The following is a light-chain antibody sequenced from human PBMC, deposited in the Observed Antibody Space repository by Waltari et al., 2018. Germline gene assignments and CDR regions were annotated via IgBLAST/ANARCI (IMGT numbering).Light chain of an antibody. CDR1: QCVGRT. CDR3: QHYLRLPVA. V-gene: IGKV3-20*01. J-gene: IGKJ1*01. Sequence: EIVLTQSPGTLSLSPGERAIVSCRASQCVGRTLAWYQQKPGQAPRLLIYGASNRATGIPDRFIGSGFGTEFSLTISGLEPEDSAVYYCQHYLRLPVAFGQGTKVEIK. CDR2: GAS.